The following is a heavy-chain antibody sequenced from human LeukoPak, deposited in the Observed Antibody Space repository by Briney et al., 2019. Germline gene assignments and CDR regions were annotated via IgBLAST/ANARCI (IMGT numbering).Heavy chain of an antibody. D-gene: IGHD3-10*01. Sequence: ASVKVSCKASGYTFTSYGISWVRQAPGQGLEWMGWISAYNGNTNYAQKLQGRVTMTTDTSTSTAYMELRSLRSDGTAVYYCARDQSRYYGSGSYSPWNYWGQGTLVTVSS. J-gene: IGHJ4*02. CDR3: ARDQSRYYGSGSYSPWNY. CDR1: GYTFTSYG. V-gene: IGHV1-18*04. CDR2: ISAYNGNT.